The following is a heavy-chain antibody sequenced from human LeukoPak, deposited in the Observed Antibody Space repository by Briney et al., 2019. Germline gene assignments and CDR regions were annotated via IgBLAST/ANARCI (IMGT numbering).Heavy chain of an antibody. CDR2: ISGSCGST. D-gene: IGHD3-9*01. J-gene: IGHJ4*02. CDR3: AKVSSYDILTGYSDYFDY. CDR1: GFTFSSYA. V-gene: IGHV3-23*01. Sequence: HPGGSLRLSCAASGFTFSSYAMSWVRQAPAKGLEWVSAISGSCGSTYYADSVKGRFTISRDNSKNTLYLQMNSLRAEDTAVYYCAKVSSYDILTGYSDYFDYWGQGTLVTVSS.